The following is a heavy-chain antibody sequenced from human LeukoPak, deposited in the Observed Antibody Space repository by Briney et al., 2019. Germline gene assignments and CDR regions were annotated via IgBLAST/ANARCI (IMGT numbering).Heavy chain of an antibody. V-gene: IGHV1-69*06. CDR1: GGTFSSYA. Sequence: SVKVSCKASGGTFSSYAISWVRQAPGQGLEWMGGIIPIFGTANYAQKFQSRVTITADKSTSTAYMELSSLRSEDTAVYYCARVLLLGYSTNYYYGMDVWGKGTTVTVSS. J-gene: IGHJ6*04. D-gene: IGHD6-13*01. CDR2: IIPIFGTA. CDR3: ARVLLLGYSTNYYYGMDV.